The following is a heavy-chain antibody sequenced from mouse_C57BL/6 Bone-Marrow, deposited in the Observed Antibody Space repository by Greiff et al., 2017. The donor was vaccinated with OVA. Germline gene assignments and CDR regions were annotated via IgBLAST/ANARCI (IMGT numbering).Heavy chain of an antibody. V-gene: IGHV1-64*01. CDR1: GYTFTSYG. Sequence: QVQLQQSGAELARPGASVKLSCKASGYTFTSYGISWVKQRPGQGLEWIGMIHPNSGSTNYNEKFKSKATLTVDKSSSTAYMQLSSLTSEDSAVYYCAREAYWGQGTLVTVSA. J-gene: IGHJ3*01. CDR2: IHPNSGST. CDR3: AREAY.